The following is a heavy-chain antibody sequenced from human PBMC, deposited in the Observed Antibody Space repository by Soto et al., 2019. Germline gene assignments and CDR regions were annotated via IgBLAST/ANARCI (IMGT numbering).Heavy chain of an antibody. CDR3: ARVNYGDYYYGMDV. D-gene: IGHD4-17*01. CDR2: ISYTGSA. V-gene: IGHV4-59*01. CDR1: GGSINYSY. Sequence: XGTLSLTCTVPGGSINYSYWTWIRQPPGKGLEWIGYISYTGSANYNASLKSRLTISVDTSKNQFSLKLSSVTAADTALYYCARVNYGDYYYGMDVWGQGTVVTVSS. J-gene: IGHJ6*02.